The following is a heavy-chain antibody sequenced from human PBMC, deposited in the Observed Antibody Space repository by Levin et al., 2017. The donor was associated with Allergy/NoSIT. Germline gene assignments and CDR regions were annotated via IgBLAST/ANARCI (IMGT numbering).Heavy chain of an antibody. CDR3: ARETYGMDV. CDR1: GGSINSYS. J-gene: IGHJ6*02. Sequence: PSETLSLTCTVSGGSINSYSWNWIRQPPGKGLEWIGYIFYSGTANYNPSLQSRVTISVDTSKNKFSLTLSSVTAADTAVYYGARETYGMDVWGQGTTVTVSS. CDR2: IFYSGTA. V-gene: IGHV4-59*01.